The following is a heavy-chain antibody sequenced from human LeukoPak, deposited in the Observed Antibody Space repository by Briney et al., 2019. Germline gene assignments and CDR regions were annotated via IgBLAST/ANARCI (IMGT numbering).Heavy chain of an antibody. CDR2: ISYDGTNK. D-gene: IGHD1-26*01. Sequence: GRSLRLSCAASGFTFSSYGMHWVRQAPAKGLEWVAVISYDGTNKYYADSVKGRFTFSRDNSRNTLYLQMNSLRAEDTAVYYCARDQAHRGSYLAGFVDYWGQGTQVTVSS. J-gene: IGHJ4*02. V-gene: IGHV3-30*03. CDR1: GFTFSSYG. CDR3: ARDQAHRGSYLAGFVDY.